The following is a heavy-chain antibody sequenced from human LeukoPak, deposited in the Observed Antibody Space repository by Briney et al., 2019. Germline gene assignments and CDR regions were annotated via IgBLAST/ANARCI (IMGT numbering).Heavy chain of an antibody. V-gene: IGHV3-9*01. CDR1: GFKFNDYA. CDR3: AKETKVGENLYYFDY. CDR2: LI. D-gene: IGHD1-26*01. J-gene: IGHJ4*02. Sequence: PGGSLRRSCVASGFKFNDYAMHWVRQAPGKGLEWVSGLIGYADSVKGRFIISRDNAKNSLYLEMNSLRPEDSALYYRAKETKVGENLYYFDYWGRGTLVTVSS.